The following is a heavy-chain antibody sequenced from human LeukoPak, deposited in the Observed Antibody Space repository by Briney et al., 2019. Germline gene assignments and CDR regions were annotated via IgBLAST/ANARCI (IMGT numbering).Heavy chain of an antibody. CDR3: AREYSSGWSAAFDI. Sequence: PSDTLSLTCTVSGGSISSYYWSWVRQPAGKGLEWIGRIYTSGSTNYNPSHKSRVTISVDKSKNQFSLKLSSVTAADTAVYYCAREYSSGWSAAFDIWGQGTMVTVSS. CDR2: IYTSGST. V-gene: IGHV4-4*07. D-gene: IGHD6-19*01. J-gene: IGHJ3*02. CDR1: GGSISSYY.